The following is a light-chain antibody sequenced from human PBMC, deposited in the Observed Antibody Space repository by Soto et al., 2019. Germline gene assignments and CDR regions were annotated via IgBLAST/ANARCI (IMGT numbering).Light chain of an antibody. CDR3: QQYGSSPVT. J-gene: IGKJ3*01. CDR1: QSVSSSY. Sequence: EIVMTQSPATLSLSPGERATLSCRASQSVSSSYLAWYQQKPGQAPRLLIYGASSRATGIPDRFSGSGSGTDFTLTISRLEPEDFVVYYCQQYGSSPVTFGPGTKVDIK. V-gene: IGKV3-20*01. CDR2: GAS.